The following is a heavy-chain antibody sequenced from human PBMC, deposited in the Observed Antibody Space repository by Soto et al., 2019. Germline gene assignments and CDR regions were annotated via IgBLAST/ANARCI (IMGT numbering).Heavy chain of an antibody. CDR3: ARDQRVRGEYAFDI. Sequence: QVQLVESGGGVVQPGRSLRLSCAASGFTFSSYGMHWVRQAPGKGLEWVAVIWYDGSNKYYADSVKGRFTISRDNSKNTLYPQMNSLRAEDTAVYYCARDQRVRGEYAFDIWGQGTMVTVSS. D-gene: IGHD3-10*01. CDR2: IWYDGSNK. J-gene: IGHJ3*02. CDR1: GFTFSSYG. V-gene: IGHV3-33*01.